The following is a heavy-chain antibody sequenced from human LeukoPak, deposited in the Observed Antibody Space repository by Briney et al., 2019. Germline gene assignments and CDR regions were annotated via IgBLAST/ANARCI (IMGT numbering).Heavy chain of an antibody. CDR1: GFTFSSYG. D-gene: IGHD3-10*01. V-gene: IGHV3-33*01. CDR2: IWYDGSNK. CDR3: ARKLHYYYGSGLTQSGMDV. J-gene: IGHJ6*02. Sequence: QPGGSLRLSCAASGFTFSSYGMHWVRQAPGKGLEWVAVIWYDGSNKYYADSVKGRFTISRDNSKNTLYLQMNSLRAEDTAVYYCARKLHYYYGSGLTQSGMDVWGQGTTVTVSS.